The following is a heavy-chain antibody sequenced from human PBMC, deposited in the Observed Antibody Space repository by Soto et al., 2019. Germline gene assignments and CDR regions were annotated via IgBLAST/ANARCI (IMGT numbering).Heavy chain of an antibody. Sequence: ASVKVSCKASGYTFTSYGISWLRQAPGQGLEWMGWISAYNGNTNYAQRLQGRVTMTTDTSTGTAYMELRSLRSVGTAVYYCAREKYDILTGYSDDAFDIWGQGTMVTVSS. CDR2: ISAYNGNT. J-gene: IGHJ3*02. D-gene: IGHD3-9*01. CDR1: GYTFTSYG. V-gene: IGHV1-18*01. CDR3: AREKYDILTGYSDDAFDI.